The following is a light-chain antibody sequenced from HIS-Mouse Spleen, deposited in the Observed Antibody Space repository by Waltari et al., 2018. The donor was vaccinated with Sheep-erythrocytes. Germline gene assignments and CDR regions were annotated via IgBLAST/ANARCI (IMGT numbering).Light chain of an antibody. CDR1: SSDVGGYNY. V-gene: IGLV2-8*01. CDR2: EVS. Sequence: QSALTQPPSASGSPGQSVTLSCTGTSSDVGGYNYVSWYQQHPGNAPNLMIYEVSKRPAGGPYRFSGSTSGNTASLSVSGLQAEDEADYYCSSYAGSNNWVFGGGTKLTVL. J-gene: IGLJ3*02. CDR3: SSYAGSNNWV.